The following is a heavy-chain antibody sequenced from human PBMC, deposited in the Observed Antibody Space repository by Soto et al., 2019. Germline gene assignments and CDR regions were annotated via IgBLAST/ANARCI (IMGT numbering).Heavy chain of an antibody. Sequence: PGGSLRLSCAASGFTFSSYGMHWVRQAPGKGLEWVAVISYDGSNKYYADSVKGRFTISRDNSKNTLYLQMNSLRAEDTAVYYCAKPRYGDYDEYFQHWGQGTLVTVSS. D-gene: IGHD4-17*01. J-gene: IGHJ1*01. V-gene: IGHV3-30*18. CDR3: AKPRYGDYDEYFQH. CDR2: ISYDGSNK. CDR1: GFTFSSYG.